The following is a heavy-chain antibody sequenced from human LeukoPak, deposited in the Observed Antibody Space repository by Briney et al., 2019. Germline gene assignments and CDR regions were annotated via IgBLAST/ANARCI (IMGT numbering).Heavy chain of an antibody. J-gene: IGHJ4*02. V-gene: IGHV4-34*01. CDR1: GGSFSGYY. CDR3: ARVGCSGGSCYSGFDY. CDR2: INHSGST. D-gene: IGHD2-15*01. Sequence: SETLSLTCAVYGGSFSGYYWSWIRQPPGKGLEWIGEINHSGSTNYNPSLKSRVTISVDTSKNQFSLKLSSVTAADTAVYYCARVGCSGGSCYSGFDYCGQGTLVTVSS.